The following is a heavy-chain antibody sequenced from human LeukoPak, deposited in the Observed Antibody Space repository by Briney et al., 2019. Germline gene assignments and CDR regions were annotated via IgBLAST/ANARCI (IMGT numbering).Heavy chain of an antibody. CDR2: ISSSSSYI. J-gene: IGHJ6*03. V-gene: IGHV3-21*01. CDR3: AREDRDCSSTSCYYYYYYYMDV. CDR1: GFTFSSYS. Sequence: GGSLRLSCAASGFTFSSYSMNWVRQAPGKGLEWVSSISSSSSYIYYADSVKGRFTISRDNAKNSLYLQMNSLRAEDTAVYYCAREDRDCSSTSCYYYYYYYMDVWGKGTTVTVSS. D-gene: IGHD2-2*01.